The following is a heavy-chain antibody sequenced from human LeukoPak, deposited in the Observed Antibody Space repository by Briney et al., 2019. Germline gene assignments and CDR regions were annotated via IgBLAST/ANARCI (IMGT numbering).Heavy chain of an antibody. D-gene: IGHD5-18*01. CDR2: VYYSGTT. CDR1: VGFISSFY. J-gene: IGHJ4*02. Sequence: SETLSLTCTVSVGFISSFYCSWIRQPPGKGLEWIGYVYYSGTTNYNPSLKSRVTISSDTSKNQFSLRLSSLTAADTAVYYCARGTVDTAIDTWGQGALVTVSS. V-gene: IGHV4-59*08. CDR3: ARGTVDTAIDT.